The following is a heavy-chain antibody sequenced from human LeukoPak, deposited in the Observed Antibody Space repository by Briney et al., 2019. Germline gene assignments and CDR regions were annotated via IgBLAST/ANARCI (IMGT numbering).Heavy chain of an antibody. CDR1: SGSISSSSYY. CDR3: AIQKMDGPDH. Sequence: PSETLSLTCTVSSGSISSSSYYWGWIRQPPGKGLEWIGSIYYSGSTYYNPSLKSRVTIFVDTSKNQFSLKLSSVTAADTAVYYCAIQKMDGPDHWGQGTLVTASS. J-gene: IGHJ5*02. V-gene: IGHV4-39*01. CDR2: IYYSGST. D-gene: IGHD2-8*01.